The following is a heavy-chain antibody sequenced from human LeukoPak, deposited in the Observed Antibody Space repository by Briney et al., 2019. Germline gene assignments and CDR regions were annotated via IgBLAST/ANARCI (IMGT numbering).Heavy chain of an antibody. D-gene: IGHD3-10*01. Sequence: GESLKISCKGSGYSFTSYGISWVRQSPGQGLEWMGWISAYNGNTNYAQKLQGRVTMTTDTSTSTAYMELSRLRSDDTAVYYCARDVRSLRITMVRGYYYYYMDVWGKGTTVTVSS. CDR1: GYSFTSYG. J-gene: IGHJ6*03. CDR2: ISAYNGNT. CDR3: ARDVRSLRITMVRGYYYYYMDV. V-gene: IGHV1-18*01.